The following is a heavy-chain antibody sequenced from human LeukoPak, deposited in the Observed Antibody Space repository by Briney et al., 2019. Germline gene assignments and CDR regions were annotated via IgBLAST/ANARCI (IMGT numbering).Heavy chain of an antibody. CDR2: ISSSSSYI. CDR1: GFFFSRYS. V-gene: IGHV3-21*01. D-gene: IGHD4-17*01. J-gene: IGHJ4*02. CDR3: ARDGGMSTVTQGGLDY. Sequence: PGGSLRLSCEASGFFFSRYSMNWVRQAPGKGLEWVSSISSSSSYIYYADSVKGRFTISRDNAKDSLYLQMNSLTTEDTAVYYCARDGGMSTVTQGGLDYWGQGTLVTVSS.